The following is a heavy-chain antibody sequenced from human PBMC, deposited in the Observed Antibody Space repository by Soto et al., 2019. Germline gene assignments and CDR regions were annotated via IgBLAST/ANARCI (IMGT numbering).Heavy chain of an antibody. CDR3: ARVTFTPNWFDS. Sequence: SETLSLTCTVSGDSIASPDYYWSWIRQAPGKGLELIGYVYYRGSIYYTPSFESRVSISIDTSNNQFSLKLTSVTVADSAMYFCARVTFTPNWFDSWGQGILVTVSS. CDR1: GDSIASPDYY. J-gene: IGHJ5*01. D-gene: IGHD3-16*01. V-gene: IGHV4-30-4*01. CDR2: VYYRGSI.